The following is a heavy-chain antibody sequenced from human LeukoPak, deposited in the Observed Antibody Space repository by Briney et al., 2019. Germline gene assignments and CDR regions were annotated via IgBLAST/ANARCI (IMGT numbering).Heavy chain of an antibody. J-gene: IGHJ5*02. CDR1: GGTFSSYA. D-gene: IGHD2-2*01. Sequence: ASVEVSCKASGGTFSSYAISWVRQAPGQGLEWMGGIIPIFGTANYAQKFQGRVTITADESTSTAYMELSSLRSEDTAVYYCARGGIVVVPAAKYNWFDPWGQGTLVTVSS. CDR3: ARGGIVVVPAAKYNWFDP. V-gene: IGHV1-69*13. CDR2: IIPIFGTA.